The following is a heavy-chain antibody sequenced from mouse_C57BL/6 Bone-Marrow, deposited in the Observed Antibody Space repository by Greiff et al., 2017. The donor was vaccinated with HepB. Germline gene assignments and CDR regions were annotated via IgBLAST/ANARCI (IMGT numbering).Heavy chain of an antibody. CDR2: IWTGGGT. Sequence: VQLVESGPGLVAPSQSLSITCTVSGFSLTSYAISWVRQPPGKGLEWLGVIWTGGGTNYNSALKSRLSISKDNSKSQVFLKMNSLQTDDTARYYCARPSYYGSHYYAMDYWGQGTSVTVSS. D-gene: IGHD1-1*01. V-gene: IGHV2-9-1*01. J-gene: IGHJ4*01. CDR3: ARPSYYGSHYYAMDY. CDR1: GFSLTSYA.